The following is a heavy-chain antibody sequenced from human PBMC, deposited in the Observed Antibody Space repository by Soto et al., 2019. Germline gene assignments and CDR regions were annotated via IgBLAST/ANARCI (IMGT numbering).Heavy chain of an antibody. V-gene: IGHV3-30-3*01. CDR1: GFTFSSYA. J-gene: IGHJ4*02. CDR3: ARDFEKVYFDY. CDR2: ISYDGSNK. Sequence: GGSLRLSCAASGFTFSSYAMHWVRQAPGKGLEWVAVISYDGSNKYYADSVKGRFTISRDNSKNTLYLQMNSLRAEDTAVYYCARDFEKVYFDYWGQGTLVTVSS.